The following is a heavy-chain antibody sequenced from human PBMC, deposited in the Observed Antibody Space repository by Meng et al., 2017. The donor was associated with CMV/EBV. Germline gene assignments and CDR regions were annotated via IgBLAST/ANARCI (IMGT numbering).Heavy chain of an antibody. Sequence: QVQRKQWSARLLKPSATLSLTCPVYGGSFSGYYWSWIRQPPGKGLEWIGEINHSGSTNYNPSLKSRVTISVDTSKNQFSLKLSSVTAADTAVYYCASSLTYPDYWGQGTLVTVSS. D-gene: IGHD2-15*01. V-gene: IGHV4-34*01. CDR2: INHSGST. CDR3: ASSLTYPDY. CDR1: GGSFSGYY. J-gene: IGHJ4*02.